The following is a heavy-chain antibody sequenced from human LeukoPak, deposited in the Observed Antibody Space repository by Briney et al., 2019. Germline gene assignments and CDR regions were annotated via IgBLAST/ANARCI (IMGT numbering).Heavy chain of an antibody. CDR3: ARDWPPNWFDP. CDR1: GFTFSSYW. J-gene: IGHJ5*02. V-gene: IGHV3-7*04. Sequence: PGGSLRLSCAASGFTFSSYWTSWVRQAPGKGLEWVANIKQDGSEKYYVDSVKGRFTISRDNAKNSLYLQVNSLRAEDTAVYYCARDWPPNWFDPWGQGTLVTVSS. CDR2: IKQDGSEK.